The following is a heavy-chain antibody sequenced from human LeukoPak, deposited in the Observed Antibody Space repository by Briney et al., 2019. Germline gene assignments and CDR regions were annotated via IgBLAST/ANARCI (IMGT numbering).Heavy chain of an antibody. Sequence: GGSLRLSCAASGFTFSSYSMNWVRQAPGKGLEWVSSISSSSSYIYYADSVKGRFTISRDNAKNSLYLQMNSLRAEDTAVYYCARDQRFGELAYFDYWGQGTLVTVSS. CDR2: ISSSSSYI. D-gene: IGHD3-10*01. CDR3: ARDQRFGELAYFDY. J-gene: IGHJ4*02. V-gene: IGHV3-21*01. CDR1: GFTFSSYS.